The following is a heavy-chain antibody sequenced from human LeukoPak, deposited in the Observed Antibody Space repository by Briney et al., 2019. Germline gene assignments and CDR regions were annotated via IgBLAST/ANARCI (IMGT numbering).Heavy chain of an antibody. CDR1: GGTFSSYA. CDR3: ARTSNYYESRGYPWAFDI. J-gene: IGHJ3*02. CDR2: IIPVFGTA. V-gene: IGHV1-69*13. Sequence: ASVKVSCKASGGTFSSYAISWVRQAPGQGLEWMGGIIPVFGTANYAQKFQDRVTITADESTSTAYMELSSLSSEDTAVYFCARTSNYYESRGYPWAFDIWGQGTMVAVSS. D-gene: IGHD3-22*01.